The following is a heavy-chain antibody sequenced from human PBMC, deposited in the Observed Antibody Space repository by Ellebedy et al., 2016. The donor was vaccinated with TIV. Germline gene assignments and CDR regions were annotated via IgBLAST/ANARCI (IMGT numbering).Heavy chain of an antibody. CDR3: ARSGELDS. V-gene: IGHV3-21*06. J-gene: IGHJ4*02. CDR1: GFTFSNYA. Sequence: GESLKISCVASGFTFSNYAMNWVRQAPGKGLEWVSSISSTGYYIYYADSLKGRFTISRDDARNSLYLQMDSLSAEDTAVYYCARSGELDSWGQGTLVTVSS. D-gene: IGHD1-26*01. CDR2: ISSTGYYI.